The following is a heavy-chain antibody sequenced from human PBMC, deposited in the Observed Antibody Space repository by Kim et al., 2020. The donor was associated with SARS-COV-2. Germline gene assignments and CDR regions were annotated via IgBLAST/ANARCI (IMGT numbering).Heavy chain of an antibody. Sequence: SETLSLTCTVSGGSISSSTYYWGWIRQPPGKGLEWMGSMYNSGSTYYNPSLKSRVTISVDTSKNQFSLKLSSVTAADTAVYYCASGRYSFYGYYYHYGMGVWGQGTTVTVSS. V-gene: IGHV4-39*01. CDR3: ASGRYSFYGYYYHYGMGV. D-gene: IGHD5-18*01. CDR2: MYNSGST. CDR1: GGSISSSTYY. J-gene: IGHJ6*02.